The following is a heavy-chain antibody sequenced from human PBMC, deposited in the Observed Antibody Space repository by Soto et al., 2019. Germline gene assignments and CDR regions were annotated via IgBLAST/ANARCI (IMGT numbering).Heavy chain of an antibody. V-gene: IGHV1-8*01. CDR3: ARETLPDSSSWGNYYYYGMDV. Sequence: ASVKVSCKASGYTFTSYDINWVRQATGQGLEWMGWMNPNSGNTGYAQKFQGRVTMTRNTSISTAYMELSSLRSEDTAVYYCARETLPDSSSWGNYYYYGMDVWGKGTTVTVS. J-gene: IGHJ6*04. CDR2: MNPNSGNT. CDR1: GYTFTSYD. D-gene: IGHD6-13*01.